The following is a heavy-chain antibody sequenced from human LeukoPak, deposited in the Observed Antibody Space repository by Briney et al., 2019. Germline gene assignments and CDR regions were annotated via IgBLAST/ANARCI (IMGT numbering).Heavy chain of an antibody. Sequence: PSETLSLTCAVYGGSFSDDLWTWIRQTPGKGLEWIGDITHSGSTNYNPSLKSRVTISVDTSKNQFSLKLTSVTAADTAVYYCARGALGYWGQGTLVTVSS. J-gene: IGHJ4*02. V-gene: IGHV4-34*01. D-gene: IGHD3-10*01. CDR3: ARGALGY. CDR2: ITHSGST. CDR1: GGSFSDDL.